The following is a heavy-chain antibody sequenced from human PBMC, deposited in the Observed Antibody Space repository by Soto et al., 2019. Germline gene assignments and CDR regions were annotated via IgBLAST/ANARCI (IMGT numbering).Heavy chain of an antibody. CDR2: ISGSGGST. J-gene: IGHJ4*02. D-gene: IGHD3-3*01. CDR3: AKDGRFLGGFDY. V-gene: IGHV3-23*01. CDR1: GFTFSSYA. Sequence: GESLKISCAASGFTFSSYAMSWVRQAPGKGLEWVSAISGSGGSTYYADSVKGRFNISRDNSKNTLYLKMNSLRAEDTAVYYCAKDGRFLGGFDYWGQGTLVTVSS.